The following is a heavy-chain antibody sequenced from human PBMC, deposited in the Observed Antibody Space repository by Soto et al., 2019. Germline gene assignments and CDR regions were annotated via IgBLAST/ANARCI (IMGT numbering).Heavy chain of an antibody. Sequence: QVHLVQSGAEVKKPGASVKVSCKASGYTFTNYGISWVRQAPGQGLEWMGYISAFNGNTNYAQKLQGRVTMTTDTATNTAYMELRSLRSDDTAVYFCARAFRYFDWYFDLWGRGTLVTVSS. CDR3: ARAFRYFDWYFDL. CDR2: ISAFNGNT. V-gene: IGHV1-18*01. D-gene: IGHD3-16*02. J-gene: IGHJ2*01. CDR1: GYTFTNYG.